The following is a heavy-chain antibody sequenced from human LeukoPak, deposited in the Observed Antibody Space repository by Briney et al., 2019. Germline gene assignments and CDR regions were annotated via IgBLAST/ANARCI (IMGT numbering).Heavy chain of an antibody. V-gene: IGHV4-34*01. CDR1: GDSISRYY. J-gene: IGHJ4*02. CDR2: INHSGST. CDR3: ARGAVVDY. Sequence: SETLSLTCTVSGDSISRYYWSWIRQPPGKGLEWIGEINHSGSTNYNPSLKSRVTISVDTSKNQFSLKLSSVTAADTAVYYCARGAVVDYWGQGTLVTVSS.